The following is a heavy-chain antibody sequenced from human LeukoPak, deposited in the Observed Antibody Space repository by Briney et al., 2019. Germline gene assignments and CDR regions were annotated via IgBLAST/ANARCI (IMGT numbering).Heavy chain of an antibody. Sequence: SETLSLTCTVSGRSISSYYWSWIRQPPGKRLEWIGYIYYSGSTNYNPSLQSRVTISVDTSKNQFSLKLSSVTAADTAVYYCARCEEGSGWYRDYYYYMDVWGKGTTVTVSS. CDR1: GRSISSYY. CDR3: ARCEEGSGWYRDYYYYMDV. D-gene: IGHD6-19*01. CDR2: IYYSGST. V-gene: IGHV4-59*01. J-gene: IGHJ6*03.